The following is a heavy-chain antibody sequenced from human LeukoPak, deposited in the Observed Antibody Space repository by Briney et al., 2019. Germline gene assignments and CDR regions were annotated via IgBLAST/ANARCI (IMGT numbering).Heavy chain of an antibody. D-gene: IGHD3-10*01. J-gene: IGHJ5*02. CDR3: ARAGSTMVRGVMNWFDP. CDR1: GGSIGSYY. CDR2: IFSTGST. Sequence: SETLSLTCTISGGSIGSYYWSWMRQPAGKGLEWIGRIFSTGSTNYNPSLKSRVTMSVDTSKNQFSLKLTSVTAADTAVYYCARAGSTMVRGVMNWFDPWGQGTLVSVSS. V-gene: IGHV4-4*07.